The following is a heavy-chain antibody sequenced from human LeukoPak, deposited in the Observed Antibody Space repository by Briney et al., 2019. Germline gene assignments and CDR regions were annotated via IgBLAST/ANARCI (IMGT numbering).Heavy chain of an antibody. J-gene: IGHJ3*02. CDR2: ISGSSGNT. CDR3: AKDPRRILGSFEI. CDR1: GFTSNTYG. D-gene: IGHD2/OR15-2a*01. Sequence: GGSLRLSCAASGFTSNTYGMSWVRQAPGKGLEWVSGISGSSGNTYYADSVKGRFTISRGTSKNTLYLQMSSLRAEDTAVYYCAKDPRRILGSFEIWGQGTMVTVS. V-gene: IGHV3-23*01.